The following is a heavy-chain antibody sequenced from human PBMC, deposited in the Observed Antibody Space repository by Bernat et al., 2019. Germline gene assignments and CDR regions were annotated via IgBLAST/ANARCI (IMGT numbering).Heavy chain of an antibody. CDR1: GFTVRSNY. V-gene: IGHV3-66*01. D-gene: IGHD3-16*01. J-gene: IGHJ4*02. CDR2: IFSAGDT. CDR3: RRAPFVDTTTYTYDS. Sequence: EMQLVQSGGGLVQPGGSLRLSCAASGFTVRSNYMSWVRQAPGKGLECVSVIFSAGDTYYADSVKGRFTISRDNSKNTLYLQMHSLRAEDTAVYYSRRAPFVDTTTYTYDSWGQGPLVTVSS.